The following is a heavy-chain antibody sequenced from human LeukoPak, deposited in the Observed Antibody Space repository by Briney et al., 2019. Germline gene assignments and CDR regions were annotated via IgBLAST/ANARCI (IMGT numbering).Heavy chain of an antibody. Sequence: PGGSLRLSCAASGVSFSDYYMNWIRQTPGKGLEWVSYISPSGSNTYYADSVKGRFTISRDNAKNSLYLQMNSLRAEDTAVYYCAGEATISSWGQETLVTVSS. D-gene: IGHD3-3*01. J-gene: IGHJ4*02. V-gene: IGHV3-11*01. CDR1: GVSFSDYY. CDR3: AGEATISS. CDR2: ISPSGSNT.